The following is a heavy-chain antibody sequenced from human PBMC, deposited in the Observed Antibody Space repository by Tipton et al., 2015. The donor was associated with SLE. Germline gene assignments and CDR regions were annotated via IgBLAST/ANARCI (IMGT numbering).Heavy chain of an antibody. CDR2: IYSSGNT. Sequence: LRLSCTVSGASINNYFWSWIRQPAGKGLEWIGRIYSSGNTNYNPSLRSRVSVSADTSKNQFSLRLSSLTAADTAVYYCARQGVEEDFDYWGQGTLVTVSS. CDR3: ARQGVEEDFDY. V-gene: IGHV4-4*07. CDR1: GASINNYF. D-gene: IGHD2-15*01. J-gene: IGHJ4*02.